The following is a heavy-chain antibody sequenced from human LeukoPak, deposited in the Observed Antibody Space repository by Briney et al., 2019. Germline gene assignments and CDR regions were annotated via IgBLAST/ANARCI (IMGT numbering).Heavy chain of an antibody. V-gene: IGHV3-30*18. D-gene: IGHD3-10*01. CDR3: AKDRRQLGEGFDY. CDR1: GFTFRSYG. J-gene: IGHJ4*02. CDR2: IAYDANEK. Sequence: GGSLRLSCAASGFTFRSYGMHWVRQAPGKGLEWVSFIAYDANEKQYADSVKGRFTISRDNSKNTLYLQMNGLRAEDTAVYYCAKDRRQLGEGFDYWGQGTLVTVSS.